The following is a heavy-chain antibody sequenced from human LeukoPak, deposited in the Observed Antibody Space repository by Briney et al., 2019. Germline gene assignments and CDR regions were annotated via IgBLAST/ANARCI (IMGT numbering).Heavy chain of an antibody. CDR1: GFTFSNYW. J-gene: IGHJ6*02. CDR3: AREFDDRGYSYGVYGMDV. V-gene: IGHV3-11*01. D-gene: IGHD5-18*01. Sequence: GGSLRLSCAASGFTFSNYWMSWVRQAPGKGLEWVSYISSSGSTIYYADSVKGRFTISRDNAKNSLYLQMNSLRAEDTAVYYCAREFDDRGYSYGVYGMDVWGQGITVTVSS. CDR2: ISSSGSTI.